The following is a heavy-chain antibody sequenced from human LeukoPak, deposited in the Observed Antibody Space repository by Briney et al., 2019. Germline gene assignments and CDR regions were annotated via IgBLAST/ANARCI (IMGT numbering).Heavy chain of an antibody. CDR1: GGSLSAHY. Sequence: PSETLSLTCTVSGGSLSAHYWSWIRQPPGKGLEWIGYIYGSGSTHYDPSSRSRATISEDTSKNQFSLQLTSVTAADTAVYYCARNVGWYSHDTWGQGTLVTVSS. D-gene: IGHD6-19*01. J-gene: IGHJ5*02. CDR2: IYGSGST. V-gene: IGHV4-59*08. CDR3: ARNVGWYSHDT.